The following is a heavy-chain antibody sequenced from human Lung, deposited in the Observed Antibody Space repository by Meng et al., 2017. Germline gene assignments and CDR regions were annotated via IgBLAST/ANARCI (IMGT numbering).Heavy chain of an antibody. J-gene: IGHJ4*02. V-gene: IGHV3-23*01. D-gene: IGHD4-23*01. CDR1: GFTFNSYA. Sequence: GESLKISCSASGFTFNSYAMSWVRQPPGKGLEWVSGVETGHTTFYADSVKGRFTLSRDSSQSTLYLQMNSLRAEHTAVYYCVKDYGGYNSIFDYWGQGTLVTVSS. CDR3: VKDYGGYNSIFDY. CDR2: VETGHTT.